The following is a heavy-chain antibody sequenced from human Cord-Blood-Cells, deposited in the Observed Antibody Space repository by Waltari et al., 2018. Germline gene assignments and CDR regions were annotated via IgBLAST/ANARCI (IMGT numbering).Heavy chain of an antibody. CDR2: IYYSGST. D-gene: IGHD2-15*01. Sequence: QLQLQESGPGLVKPSETLSLTCTVSGGPISSSSYYWGWIRQPPGKGLAWIGSIYYSGSTYYNPSLKSRVTISVDTSKNQFSLKLSSVTAADTAVYYCARVVAATPAFDIWGQGTMVTVSS. J-gene: IGHJ3*02. V-gene: IGHV4-39*07. CDR3: ARVVAATPAFDI. CDR1: GGPISSSSYY.